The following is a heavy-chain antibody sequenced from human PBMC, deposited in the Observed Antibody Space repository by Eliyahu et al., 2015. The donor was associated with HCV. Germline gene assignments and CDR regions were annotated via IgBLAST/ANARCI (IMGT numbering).Heavy chain of an antibody. V-gene: IGHV4-59*01. CDR3: ARSGKIVGFDY. D-gene: IGHD1-26*01. Sequence: QVQLQXSGPGLVXPSETLSLTCXVXGGSIXSYYWSWIRQPPGKGXEWIGYIYYSGSTNYNPSLKSRVTISVDTSKNQFSLKLSXVTAADTAVYYCARSGKIVGFDYWGQGTLVTVSS. J-gene: IGHJ4*02. CDR1: GGSIXSYY. CDR2: IYYSGST.